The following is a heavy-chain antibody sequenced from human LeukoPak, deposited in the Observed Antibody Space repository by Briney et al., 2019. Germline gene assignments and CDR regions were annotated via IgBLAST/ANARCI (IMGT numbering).Heavy chain of an antibody. CDR2: INTGNGNT. Sequence: GASVKVSCKASGYTFTSYAIHWVRQAPGQGLEWMGWINTGNGNTKYSQKFQDRVTITRDTSARIAYMELSGLRSEDTAVYYCARRDGYNYDYWGQGTLVTVSS. CDR3: ARRDGYNYDY. D-gene: IGHD5-24*01. J-gene: IGHJ4*02. V-gene: IGHV1-3*04. CDR1: GYTFTSYA.